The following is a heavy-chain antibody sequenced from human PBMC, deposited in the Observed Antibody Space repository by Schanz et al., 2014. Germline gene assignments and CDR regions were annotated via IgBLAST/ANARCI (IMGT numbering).Heavy chain of an antibody. V-gene: IGHV3-11*01. CDR1: GFIFNDYY. CDR3: ARLYSRAIQSLTREDFDN. D-gene: IGHD5-18*01. CDR2: ISRVGTTT. J-gene: IGHJ3*02. Sequence: QVQLVESGGGLVKPGGSLRLSCAASGFIFNDYYMNWIRQAPGKGLEWVSYISRVGTTTYYADSVKGRFTISRDNSKNTQSLQMCMLRAEDTVSDEGARLYSRAIQSLTREDFDNWGQGTVVTVSS.